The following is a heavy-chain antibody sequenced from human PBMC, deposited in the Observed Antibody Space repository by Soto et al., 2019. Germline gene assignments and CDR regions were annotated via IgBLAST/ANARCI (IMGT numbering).Heavy chain of an antibody. J-gene: IGHJ4*02. CDR2: IYSGGST. D-gene: IGHD6-6*01. CDR3: ARDGGSSSSVFFDY. CDR1: GFTVSSNY. V-gene: IGHV3-53*01. Sequence: GGSLRLSCAASGFTVSSNYMSWVRQAPGKGLEWVSVIYSGGSTYYADSVKGRFTISRDNSKNTLYLQMNSLRTEDTAVYYCARDGGSSSSVFFDYWGQGTLVTVSS.